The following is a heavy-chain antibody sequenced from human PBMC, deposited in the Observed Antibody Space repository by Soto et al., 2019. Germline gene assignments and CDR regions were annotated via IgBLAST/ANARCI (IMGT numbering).Heavy chain of an antibody. CDR2: IWYDGNTK. CDR3: ARPLVAPVAGPYYYGMDV. CDR1: GFTFSSYV. Sequence: QTGGSLRLSCAASGFTFSSYVMSWVRQAPGKGLEWVAVIWYDGNTKYYADSVKGRFTISRDNLKNTLYLQMNSLTAEDTAVYYCARPLVAPVAGPYYYGMDVWGQGTTVTVSS. V-gene: IGHV3-33*08. J-gene: IGHJ6*02. D-gene: IGHD6-19*01.